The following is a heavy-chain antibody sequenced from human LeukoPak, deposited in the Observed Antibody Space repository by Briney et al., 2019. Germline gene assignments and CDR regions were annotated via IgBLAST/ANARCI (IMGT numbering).Heavy chain of an antibody. J-gene: IGHJ3*02. D-gene: IGHD2-15*01. CDR3: ARHRSGGIQDDAFDI. Sequence: PGGSLRLSCAASEFTFSTYWMTWVRQAPGKGLEWVADVKQDGSEKYYVDSVKGRFTISRQNAKKSLFLQMNSLRAEDTAVYYCARHRSGGIQDDAFDIWGQGTLVTVSS. CDR2: VKQDGSEK. V-gene: IGHV3-7*01. CDR1: EFTFSTYW.